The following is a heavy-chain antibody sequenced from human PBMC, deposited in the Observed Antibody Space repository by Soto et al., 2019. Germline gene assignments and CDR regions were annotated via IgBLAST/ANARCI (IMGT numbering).Heavy chain of an antibody. Sequence: QVQLVQSGAEVKKPGASVKVSCKASGNTFTSYYMHWVRQAPGQGLEWMGIINPSSGSTSYAQKYQGRVTMTRDTSTSRVFMELSTLRFEDPAVYYCARYRAPVWAYYYGLDVWGQGTTVTVSS. CDR2: INPSSGST. J-gene: IGHJ6*02. V-gene: IGHV1-46*03. CDR3: ARYRAPVWAYYYGLDV. CDR1: GNTFTSYY. D-gene: IGHD3-16*02.